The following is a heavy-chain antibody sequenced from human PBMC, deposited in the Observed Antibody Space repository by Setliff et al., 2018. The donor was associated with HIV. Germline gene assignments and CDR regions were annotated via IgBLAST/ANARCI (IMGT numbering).Heavy chain of an antibody. CDR3: AKTNGWFLIDY. V-gene: IGHV3-30*02. CDR1: GFTFSHYG. CDR2: IRNDASNT. J-gene: IGHJ4*02. D-gene: IGHD6-19*01. Sequence: GGSLRLSCAASGFTFSHYGMHWVRQAPGKGLEWVTFIRNDASNTYYADPVKGRFTISRDDSKNTLFLQMDSLRPEDTALYYCAKTNGWFLIDYWGQGTLVTVS.